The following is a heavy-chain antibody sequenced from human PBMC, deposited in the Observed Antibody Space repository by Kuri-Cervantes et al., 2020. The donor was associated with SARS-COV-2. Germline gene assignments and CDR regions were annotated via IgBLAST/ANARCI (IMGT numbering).Heavy chain of an antibody. CDR2: IYWNDDK. CDR1: GFSLSTIGVG. CDR3: ASYIAAAGTDSFPY. V-gene: IGHV2-5*01. D-gene: IGHD6-13*01. Sequence: SGPTLAKPSHTLRVTGTFAGFSLSTIGVGVGWIRHPPGNALEWLALIYWNDDKRYSPSLKSRLTITKDTSKNQVVLTMNNMDPVDTATYYCASYIAAAGTDSFPYWSQGPLVTVSS. J-gene: IGHJ4*02.